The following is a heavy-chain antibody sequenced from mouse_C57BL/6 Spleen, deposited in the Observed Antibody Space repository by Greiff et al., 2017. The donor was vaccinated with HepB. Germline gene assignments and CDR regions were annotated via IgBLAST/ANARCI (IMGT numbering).Heavy chain of an antibody. D-gene: IGHD1-1*01. V-gene: IGHV14-1*01. J-gene: IGHJ4*01. CDR2: IDPEDGDT. CDR3: TQVYYYGSSYNYYAMDY. CDR1: GFNIKDYY. Sequence: VQLQQSGAELVRPGASVKLSCTASGFNIKDYYMHWVKQRPEQGLEWIGRIDPEDGDTEYAPKFQGKATMTADTSSNTAYLQLSSLTSEDTAVYYCTQVYYYGSSYNYYAMDYWGQGTSVTVSS.